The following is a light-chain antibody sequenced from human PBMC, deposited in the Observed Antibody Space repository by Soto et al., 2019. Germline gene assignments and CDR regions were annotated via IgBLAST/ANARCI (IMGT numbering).Light chain of an antibody. J-gene: IGKJ3*01. Sequence: DIQMTQSPSSLSASVGDRVTITCRAGQSISTYLNWYQQKPGKAPKLLLYAASTLQSGVPSRFSGSGSGTDFTLTISSLQPEDFATYYCQQSYSILRSFGPGTKVDV. CDR1: QSISTY. CDR2: AAS. V-gene: IGKV1-39*01. CDR3: QQSYSILRS.